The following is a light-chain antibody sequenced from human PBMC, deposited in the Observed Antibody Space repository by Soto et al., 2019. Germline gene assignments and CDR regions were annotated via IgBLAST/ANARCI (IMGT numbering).Light chain of an antibody. Sequence: QSVLTQSPSASASLGASVKLTCTLSRGHSSYTIAWHQQQPERGPRYLMKVNIDGTHSRGDGIPDRFSGSSSGAERYLTISSLQSEDEADYYCQTWGTGIQVVFGGGTKLTVL. CDR2: VNIDGTH. CDR1: RGHSSYT. V-gene: IGLV4-69*01. CDR3: QTWGTGIQVV. J-gene: IGLJ2*01.